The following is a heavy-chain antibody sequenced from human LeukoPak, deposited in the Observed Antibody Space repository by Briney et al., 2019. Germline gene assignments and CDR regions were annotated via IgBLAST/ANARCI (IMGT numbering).Heavy chain of an antibody. V-gene: IGHV4-39*07. Sequence: PSETLSLTCTVSGDSISSSSYYWGWIRQPPGKGLEWIGSIYYSGSTYYSPSLKSRVTISVDTSKNQFSLKLSSVTAADTAVYYCANGPIFIVGGTKTPYYFDYWGQGTLVTVSS. CDR1: GDSISSSSYY. J-gene: IGHJ4*02. D-gene: IGHD1-26*01. CDR3: ANGPIFIVGGTKTPYYFDY. CDR2: IYYSGST.